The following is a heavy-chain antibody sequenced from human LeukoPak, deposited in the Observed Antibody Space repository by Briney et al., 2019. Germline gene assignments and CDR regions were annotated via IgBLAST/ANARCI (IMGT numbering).Heavy chain of an antibody. CDR2: IYSTGRV. J-gene: IGHJ4*02. V-gene: IGHV4-61*02. Sequence: PSETLSLTCTVSGVSITSGTYYWTWIRQPAGKGLEWIGRIYSTGRVNYNPSLKSRVTMLLDTSKNHISLKLTSVTAADTAIYFCARASETAMVTLWGQGTLVTVSS. D-gene: IGHD5-18*01. CDR3: ARASETAMVTL. CDR1: GVSITSGTYY.